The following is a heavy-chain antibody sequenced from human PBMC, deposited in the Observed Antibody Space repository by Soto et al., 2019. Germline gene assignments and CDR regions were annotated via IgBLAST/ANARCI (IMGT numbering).Heavy chain of an antibody. Sequence: PGGSLRPSCAASRFTFSTYWMTWVRQAPGKGLEWVANIHQDGSEKYYMDSVKGRFTISRDNAKNSVYLQMTSLRAEDTAVYRCAGGNALDVWGQGTTVTVSS. CDR2: IHQDGSEK. CDR1: RFTFSTYW. J-gene: IGHJ6*02. CDR3: AGGNALDV. V-gene: IGHV3-7*01.